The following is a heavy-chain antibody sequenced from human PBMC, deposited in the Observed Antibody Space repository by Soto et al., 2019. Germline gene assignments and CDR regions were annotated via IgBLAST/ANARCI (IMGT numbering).Heavy chain of an antibody. Sequence: PGESLKISCNGSGYSFTSYWIGWVRQMPGKGLEWMGIINPGDSDTRYRPPFQGQVTISVDKSISTAYLQWSSLKASDTAMYYCTIAASGTSWFDPWGQGTLVTVYS. CDR1: GYSFTSYW. J-gene: IGHJ5*02. CDR2: INPGDSDT. V-gene: IGHV5-51*01. CDR3: TIAASGTSWFDP. D-gene: IGHD6-13*01.